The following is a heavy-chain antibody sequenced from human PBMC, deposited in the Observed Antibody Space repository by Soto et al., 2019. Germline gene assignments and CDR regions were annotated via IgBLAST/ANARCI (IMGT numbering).Heavy chain of an antibody. V-gene: IGHV3-23*01. CDR2: ISGSGGST. CDR3: AKDGLDGYNYFDY. Sequence: EVQLLESGGGLVQPGGSRGLPCAASGFTFGGYALSWFARAPGKGREWVSAISGSGGSTYYADSVKGRFTISRDNSKNTLYLQMNSLRAEDTAVYYCAKDGLDGYNYFDYWGQGTLVTVSS. J-gene: IGHJ4*02. CDR1: GFTFGGYA. D-gene: IGHD5-12*01.